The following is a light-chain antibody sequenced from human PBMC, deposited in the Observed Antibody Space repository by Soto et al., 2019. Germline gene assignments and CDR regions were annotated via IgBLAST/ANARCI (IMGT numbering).Light chain of an antibody. CDR3: QKYGNTPLS. CDR1: PSVLSTY. V-gene: IGKV3-20*01. J-gene: IGKJ4*01. CDR2: GAS. Sequence: DIVLTQSPDPLSLSPGERATLSCRASPSVLSTYLAWYQQKPGQAPRLLIYGASRRATGIPDRFSGSGSGTDFTLTISRLEPEDFAVYYCQKYGNTPLSFGGGAKVDIK.